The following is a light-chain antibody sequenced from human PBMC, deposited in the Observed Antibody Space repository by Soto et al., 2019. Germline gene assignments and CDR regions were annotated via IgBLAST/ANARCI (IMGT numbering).Light chain of an antibody. CDR3: QHYNSYPWT. Sequence: DIPMTQSPSTLPASVGDRVTITCRASQSISSWLAWYQQKPGQAPKLLIYKASSLESGVTSRFSGSGSGIEFTLTISSLQPDDFATYYCQHYNSYPWTFGQGTKVDIK. J-gene: IGKJ1*01. CDR2: KAS. CDR1: QSISSW. V-gene: IGKV1-5*03.